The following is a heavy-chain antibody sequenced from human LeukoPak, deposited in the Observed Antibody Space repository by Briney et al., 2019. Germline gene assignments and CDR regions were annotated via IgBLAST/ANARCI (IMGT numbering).Heavy chain of an antibody. Sequence: ASVKVSCKASGGTFSSYAISWVRQAPGQGLEWMGWISAYNGNTNYAQKLQGRVTMTTDTSTSTAYMELRSLRSDDTAVYYCARLSRDRLGELSSFDYWGQGTLVTVSS. CDR1: GGTFSSYA. D-gene: IGHD3-16*02. V-gene: IGHV1-18*01. J-gene: IGHJ4*02. CDR3: ARLSRDRLGELSSFDY. CDR2: ISAYNGNT.